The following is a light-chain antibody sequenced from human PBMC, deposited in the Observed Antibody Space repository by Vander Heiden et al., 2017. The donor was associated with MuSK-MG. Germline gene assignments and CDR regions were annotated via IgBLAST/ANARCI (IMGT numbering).Light chain of an antibody. CDR1: QSISSY. CDR2: GTS. CDR3: QQSYSTLYT. V-gene: IGKV1-39*01. J-gene: IGKJ2*01. Sequence: DSQMTQSPSSLSASIGDRVTITCRASQSISSYLNWYQQKPGKAPKLLIYGTSSLQSAVPSRFSGSGSGTDFTLTISSLQPEDFATYYCQQSYSTLYTFGQGTKLEIK.